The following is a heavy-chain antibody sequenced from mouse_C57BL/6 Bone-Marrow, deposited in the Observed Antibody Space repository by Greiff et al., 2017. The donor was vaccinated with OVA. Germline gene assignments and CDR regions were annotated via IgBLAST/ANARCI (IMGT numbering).Heavy chain of an antibody. Sequence: EVQLQQSGPELVKPGASVKISCKASGYSFTDYNMNWVKQSNGKSLEWIGVINPNYGTTSSNQTFKGKATLTVDQSSSTAYMQLNSLTSEDSAFSYCAILGSTLTLGAWFAYWGQGPLVTVSS. CDR2: INPNYGTT. J-gene: IGHJ3*01. V-gene: IGHV1-39*01. CDR3: AILGSTLTLGAWFAY. CDR1: GYSFTDYN. D-gene: IGHD1-3*01.